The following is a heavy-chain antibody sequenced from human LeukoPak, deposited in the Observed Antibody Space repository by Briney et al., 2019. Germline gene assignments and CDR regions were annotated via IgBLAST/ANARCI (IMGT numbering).Heavy chain of an antibody. Sequence: GASVKVSCNASGYTFTAYMHWVRQAPGQGLEWMGWINPSSGGTNYAQNFQGRVTMTRDTSISTAYMGLSRLTSDDTAVYYCARGWRSGAFDIWGQGTMVTVSS. J-gene: IGHJ3*02. D-gene: IGHD2-21*01. CDR3: ARGWRSGAFDI. V-gene: IGHV1-2*02. CDR1: GYTFTAY. CDR2: INPSSGGT.